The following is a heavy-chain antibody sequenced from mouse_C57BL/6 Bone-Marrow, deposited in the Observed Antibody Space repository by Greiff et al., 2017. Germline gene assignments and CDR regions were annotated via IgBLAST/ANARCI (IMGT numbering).Heavy chain of an antibody. J-gene: IGHJ2*01. CDR3: ARWGLRYLDY. CDR2: IHPNSVIT. Sequence: QVQLQQPGAELVKPGASVKLSCKSSGYTFTSYWMHFVKQRPGQVLEWIGIIHPNSVITHYNENFKSKPTLTVDKSSSTAYMQLSSLTSEDSAVYYCARWGLRYLDYWGQGTTLTVSS. CDR1: GYTFTSYW. V-gene: IGHV1-64*01. D-gene: IGHD2-13*01.